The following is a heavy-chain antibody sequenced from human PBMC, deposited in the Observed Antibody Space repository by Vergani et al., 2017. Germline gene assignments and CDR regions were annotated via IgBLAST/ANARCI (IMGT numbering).Heavy chain of an antibody. J-gene: IGHJ5*02. CDR3: ARSVGSGWYAGKGWFDP. V-gene: IGHV1-69*04. CDR2: IIPILGIA. D-gene: IGHD6-19*01. CDR1: GGTFSSYA. Sequence: QVQLVQSGAEVKKPGSSVKVSCKASGGTFSSYAISWVRQAPGQGLEWMGRIIPILGIANYAQKFQGRVTITADKSTSTAYMGLSSLRSEDTAVYYCARSVGSGWYAGKGWFDPWGQGTLVTVSS.